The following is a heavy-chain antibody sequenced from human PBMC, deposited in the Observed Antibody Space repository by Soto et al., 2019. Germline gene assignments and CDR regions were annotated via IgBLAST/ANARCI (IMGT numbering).Heavy chain of an antibody. D-gene: IGHD6-6*01. CDR1: GFSRTTSGVA. Sequence: QITLKESGPTLVKPTQTLTLTCTFSGFSRTTSGVAVDWIRQPPGKALEWLALIYWDDDPRYSPSLKNRLTITGDTSENQVVLTMTNMDPVDTATYFCAYRHAAAPIAFASWGQGTMVTVSS. J-gene: IGHJ3*01. CDR3: AYRHAAAPIAFAS. V-gene: IGHV2-5*02. CDR2: IYWDDDP.